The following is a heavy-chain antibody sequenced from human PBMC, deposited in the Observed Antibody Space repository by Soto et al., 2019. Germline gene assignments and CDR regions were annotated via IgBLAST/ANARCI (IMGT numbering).Heavy chain of an antibody. J-gene: IGHJ4*01. Sequence: GGCLILSCSASGFTFSIYGIHWVRQAPGKGLEWVAVIWYDGSNKYYADSVKGRLTISRDNSKNTLYLQMNSLRAEDTAVYYCARVMYDYVWGSYRAGYFDHWGHGTLVTVSS. CDR1: GFTFSIYG. CDR3: ARVMYDYVWGSYRAGYFDH. CDR2: IWYDGSNK. D-gene: IGHD3-16*02. V-gene: IGHV3-33*01.